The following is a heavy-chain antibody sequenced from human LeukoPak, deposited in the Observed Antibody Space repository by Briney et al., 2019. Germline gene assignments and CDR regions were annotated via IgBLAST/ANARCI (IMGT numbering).Heavy chain of an antibody. CDR2: IIPILGIA. J-gene: IGHJ4*02. CDR1: GGTFSSYA. D-gene: IGHD3-22*01. Sequence: ASVKVSCKASGGTFSSYAISWVRQAPGQGLEWMGRIIPILGIANYAQKFQGRVTITADKSTSTAYMELSSLRSEDTAVYYCARGPPNGAYDSSGYHRNWGQGTLVTVSS. V-gene: IGHV1-69*04. CDR3: ARGPPNGAYDSSGYHRN.